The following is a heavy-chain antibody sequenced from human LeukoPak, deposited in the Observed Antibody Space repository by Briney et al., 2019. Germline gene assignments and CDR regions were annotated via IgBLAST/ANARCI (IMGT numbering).Heavy chain of an antibody. J-gene: IGHJ5*02. D-gene: IGHD3-9*01. V-gene: IGHV4-39*01. CDR3: VRHSGLSVLRYFDMKWFDP. Sequence: PSETLSLTCTVSGGSISSSSYYWGSIRQPPGKWLEWIGSFYYSGSTYYNPSLKSRVTISVDTSKNQFSLKLSSVTAADTAVYYCVRHSGLSVLRYFDMKWFDPWCQGTLVTVSS. CDR2: FYYSGST. CDR1: GGSISSSSYY.